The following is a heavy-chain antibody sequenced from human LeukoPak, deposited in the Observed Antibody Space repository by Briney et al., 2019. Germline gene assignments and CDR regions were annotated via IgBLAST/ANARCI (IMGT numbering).Heavy chain of an antibody. CDR1: GFTFNDYN. CDR3: ARRIWGADSQSHTFDI. CDR2: ISSGM. Sequence: AGSLRLSCAASGFTFNDYNMGRLRQAPGKGLEWVAYISSGMYYADSVKGRFTISRDNAKNSLYLQMNSLRADDTAVYYCARRIWGADSQSHTFDIWGQGTMVTVSS. V-gene: IGHV3-11*01. D-gene: IGHD3-16*01. J-gene: IGHJ3*02.